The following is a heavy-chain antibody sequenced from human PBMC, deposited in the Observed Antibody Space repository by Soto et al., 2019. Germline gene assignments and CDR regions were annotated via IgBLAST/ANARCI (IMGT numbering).Heavy chain of an antibody. V-gene: IGHV3-30-3*01. D-gene: IGHD1-26*01. Sequence: SLRLSCAASGFNFSRFAMHWVRQAPGQGLEWVALISYEGSDKYYADSVQGRFTISRDNSKNTLYLQMNSLRAEDTAVFYCARDSQNILGFSFGMDVWGQGTTVTVSS. CDR2: ISYEGSDK. J-gene: IGHJ6*02. CDR3: ARDSQNILGFSFGMDV. CDR1: GFNFSRFA.